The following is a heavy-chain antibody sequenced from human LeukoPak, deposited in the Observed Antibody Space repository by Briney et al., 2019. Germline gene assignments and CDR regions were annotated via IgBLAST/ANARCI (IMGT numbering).Heavy chain of an antibody. D-gene: IGHD4-17*01. J-gene: IGHJ6*02. CDR2: ISGSGGST. CDR1: GFTFSSYA. Sequence: GGSLRLSCAASGFTFSSYAMSWVRQAPGKGLEWVSGISGSGGSTYYADSVKGRFTISRDNSKNTLYLQMNSLRAEDTAVYYCARESYGDFRYYYYGMDVWGQGTTVTVSS. CDR3: ARESYGDFRYYYYGMDV. V-gene: IGHV3-23*01.